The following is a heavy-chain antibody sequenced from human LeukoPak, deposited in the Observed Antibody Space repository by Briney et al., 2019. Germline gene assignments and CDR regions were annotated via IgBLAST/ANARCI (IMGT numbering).Heavy chain of an antibody. D-gene: IGHD6-13*01. CDR1: GFSFSSYG. V-gene: IGHV3-33*01. CDR2: IWYDGSNK. J-gene: IGHJ3*02. Sequence: GGSLRLSCAAAGFSFSSYGMHWVRQAPGKGLEWVAVIWYDGSNKYYADSVKGRFTISRDNSKNTLYLQMNSLRAEDTAVYYSARDQRFAYSSSWYGGAFDIWGQGTMVTVSS. CDR3: ARDQRFAYSSSWYGGAFDI.